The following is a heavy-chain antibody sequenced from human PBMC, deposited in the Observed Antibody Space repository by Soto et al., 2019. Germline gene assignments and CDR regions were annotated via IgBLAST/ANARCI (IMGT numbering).Heavy chain of an antibody. V-gene: IGHV4-59*01. J-gene: IGHJ6*03. Sequence: SETLSLTCTVSYASITSYYWAWIRQPPGKGLEWIGYLYYSGSTNYNPSLKSRVTISRDTPKNQFSLQLSSVTAADTAVYYCAKVGTLAAYSFLDVWGKGTTVTVSS. CDR2: LYYSGST. CDR1: YASITSYY. CDR3: AKVGTLAAYSFLDV.